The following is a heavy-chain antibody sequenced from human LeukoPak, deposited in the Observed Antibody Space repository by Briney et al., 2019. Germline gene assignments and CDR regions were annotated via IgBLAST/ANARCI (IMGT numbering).Heavy chain of an antibody. CDR1: GGSFSGYY. CDR2: INHSGST. V-gene: IGHV4-34*01. D-gene: IGHD7-27*01. J-gene: IGHJ4*02. Sequence: SETLSLTCAVYGGSFSGYYWSWIRRPPGKGLEWIGEINHSGSTNYNPSLKSRVTISVDTSKNQFSLKLSSVTAADTAVYYCAREIWGIDYWGQGTLVTVSS. CDR3: AREIWGIDY.